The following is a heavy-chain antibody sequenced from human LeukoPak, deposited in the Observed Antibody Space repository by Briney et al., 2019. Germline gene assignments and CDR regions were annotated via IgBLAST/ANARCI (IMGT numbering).Heavy chain of an antibody. V-gene: IGHV3-30-3*01. CDR2: ISYDGSNK. J-gene: IGHJ6*02. CDR1: GFTFSSYA. D-gene: IGHD2-15*01. Sequence: GRSLRLSCAASGFTFSSYAMHWVRQAPGKGLEWVAVISYDGSNKYYADSVKGRFTISRDNSKNTLYLQMNSLRAEDTAVYYCAREPPGSYYYGMDVWGQGTTVTVSS. CDR3: AREPPGSYYYGMDV.